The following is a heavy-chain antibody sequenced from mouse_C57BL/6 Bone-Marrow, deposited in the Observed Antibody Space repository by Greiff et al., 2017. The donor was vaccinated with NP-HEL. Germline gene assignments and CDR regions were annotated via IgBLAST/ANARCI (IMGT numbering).Heavy chain of an antibody. D-gene: IGHD1-2*01. CDR2: IDPSDSYT. Sequence: VKLQQPGAELVRPGTSVKLSCKASGYTFTSYWMHWVKQRPGQGLEWIGVIDPSDSYTNYNQKFKGKATLTVDTSSSTAYMQLSSLTSEDSAVYYCARWSYYYGFFAYWGQGTLVTVSA. V-gene: IGHV1-59*01. CDR1: GYTFTSYW. J-gene: IGHJ3*01. CDR3: ARWSYYYGFFAY.